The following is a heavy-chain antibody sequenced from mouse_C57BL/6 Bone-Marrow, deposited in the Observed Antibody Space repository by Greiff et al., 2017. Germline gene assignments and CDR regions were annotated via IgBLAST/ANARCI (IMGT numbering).Heavy chain of an antibody. V-gene: IGHV5-17*01. CDR1: GFTFSDYG. J-gene: IGHJ2*01. CDR3: ATDYGSNYFDY. CDR2: ISIGSSTI. D-gene: IGHD1-1*01. Sequence: EVQRVESGGGLVKPGGSLKLSCAASGFTFSDYGMHWVRQAPEKGLEWVAYISIGSSTIYYADTVKGRFTISRDNAKNTLFLQMTSLRSEDTAMYYCATDYGSNYFDYWGQGTTLTVSS.